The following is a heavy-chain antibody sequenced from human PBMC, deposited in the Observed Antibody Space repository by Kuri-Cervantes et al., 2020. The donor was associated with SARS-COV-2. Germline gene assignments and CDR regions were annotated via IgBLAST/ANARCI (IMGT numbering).Heavy chain of an antibody. D-gene: IGHD5-12*01. J-gene: IGHJ4*02. Sequence: SCTVSGDSISSGDYYWSWIRQPPGKGLEWIGFIYYSGTTSYNPSLKSRVTMSVDTSKHQFSLKLSRVIAADTAVYYCGRDRISGYLYFLDYWGRGTLVTVSS. CDR3: GRDRISGYLYFLDY. V-gene: IGHV4-30-4*01. CDR1: GDSISSGDYY. CDR2: IYYSGTT.